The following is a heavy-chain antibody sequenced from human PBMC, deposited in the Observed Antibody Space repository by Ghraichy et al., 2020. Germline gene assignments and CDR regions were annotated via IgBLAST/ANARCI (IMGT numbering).Heavy chain of an antibody. Sequence: GESLNISCAASGFIFTDYNINWVRQSPGRGLEWVSLIEYGTNHKYYADSVKGRFTISRDNAKNVVYLQMTSLRAEDTAVYYCARERRDPRDYWGQGTLVTVSS. V-gene: IGHV3-21*01. CDR2: IEYGTNHK. J-gene: IGHJ4*02. CDR1: GFIFTDYN. CDR3: ARERRDPRDY.